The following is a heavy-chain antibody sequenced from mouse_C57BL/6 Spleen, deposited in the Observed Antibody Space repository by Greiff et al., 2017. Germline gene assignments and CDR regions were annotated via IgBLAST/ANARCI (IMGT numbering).Heavy chain of an antibody. CDR2: INPSSGYT. J-gene: IGHJ2*01. CDR3: ARGGGPGVLDY. Sequence: VQLQQSGAELARPGASVKMSCKASGYTFTSYTMHWVKQRPGQGLEWIGYINPSSGYTKYNQKFKDKATLTADKSSSTAYLQLSSLTSEDSEVYYCARGGGPGVLDYWGQGTTLTVSS. V-gene: IGHV1-4*01. CDR1: GYTFTSYT. D-gene: IGHD3-1*01.